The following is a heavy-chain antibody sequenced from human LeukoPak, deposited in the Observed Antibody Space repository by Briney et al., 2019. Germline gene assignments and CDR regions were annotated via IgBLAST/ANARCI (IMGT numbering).Heavy chain of an antibody. D-gene: IGHD3-10*01. J-gene: IGHJ4*02. CDR3: ARESYGSGSYYPVNYFDY. Sequence: KASETLSLNRAVSEGAINKGDYYRGGLRPPPKKGVERVGFIYYSGSTYYNPSLKSRVTISVDTSKNQFSLKLSSVTAADTAVYYCARESYGSGSYYPVNYFDYWGQGTLVTVSS. CDR2: IYYSGST. CDR1: EGAINKGDYY. V-gene: IGHV4-30-4*01.